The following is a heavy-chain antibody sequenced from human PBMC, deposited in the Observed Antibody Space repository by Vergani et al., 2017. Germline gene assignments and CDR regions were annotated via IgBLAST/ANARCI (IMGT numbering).Heavy chain of an antibody. CDR3: ASPGYCRGGSCYSERLDY. CDR2: ISAYNGNT. D-gene: IGHD2-15*01. J-gene: IGHJ4*02. V-gene: IGHV1-18*01. Sequence: QVQLVQSGAEVKKPGASVKVSCKASGYTFSTYGISWVRQAPGQGLEWMGWISAYNGNTNYPEKFQGRLTMTTDTSTRTAYMELRSLRSDDTAVYYCASPGYCRGGSCYSERLDYWGQGTLVTVSS. CDR1: GYTFSTYG.